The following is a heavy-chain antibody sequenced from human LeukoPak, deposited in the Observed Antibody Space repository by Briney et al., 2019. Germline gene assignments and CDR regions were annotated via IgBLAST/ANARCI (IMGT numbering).Heavy chain of an antibody. Sequence: GGSLRLSCAASGFTFSSYSMNWVRQAPGKGLEWVSSISSSSSYIYYADSVKGRFTISRDNAKNSLYLQMNSLRAEDTAVYYCARALYSSRHLNWFDPWGQGTLVTVSS. CDR2: ISSSSSYI. D-gene: IGHD6-13*01. CDR1: GFTFSSYS. V-gene: IGHV3-21*01. CDR3: ARALYSSRHLNWFDP. J-gene: IGHJ5*02.